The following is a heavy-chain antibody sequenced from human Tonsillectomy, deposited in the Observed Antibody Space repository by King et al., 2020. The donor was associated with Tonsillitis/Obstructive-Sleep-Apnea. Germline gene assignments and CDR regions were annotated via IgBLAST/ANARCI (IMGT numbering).Heavy chain of an antibody. CDR2: ISGSCGST. J-gene: IGHJ5*02. Sequence: VQLVESGGGLVQPGGSLRLSCAASGFTFSSYAMSWVRQAPGKGLEWVSTISGSCGSTYYADSVKGRFTISRDNSKNTLYLQMNSLRAEDTAVYYCAKDQSGYCSSTSCPSNWFDPWGQGTLVTVSS. CDR1: GFTFSSYA. V-gene: IGHV3-23*04. CDR3: AKDQSGYCSSTSCPSNWFDP. D-gene: IGHD2-2*01.